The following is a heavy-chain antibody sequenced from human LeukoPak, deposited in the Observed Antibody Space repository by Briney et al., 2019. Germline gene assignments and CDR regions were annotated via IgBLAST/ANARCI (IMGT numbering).Heavy chain of an antibody. D-gene: IGHD3-10*01. CDR1: GYTFTSYD. CDR3: ARGPYYYGSGNYYLNY. CDR2: MNPDSGNT. Sequence: ASVKVSCKASGYTFTSYDVNWVRQATGQGLEWMGWMNPDSGNTGYAQKFQGRVTMTRNTFISTAYMELSNLRSEDTAVYYCARGPYYYGSGNYYLNYWGQGTLVTVSS. V-gene: IGHV1-8*01. J-gene: IGHJ4*02.